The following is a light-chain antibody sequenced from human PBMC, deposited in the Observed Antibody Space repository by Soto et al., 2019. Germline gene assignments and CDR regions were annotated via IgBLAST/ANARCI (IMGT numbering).Light chain of an antibody. V-gene: IGLV1-40*01. J-gene: IGLJ1*01. CDR1: SSNIGGAYD. CDR3: QTYDSSLNGYV. Sequence: QSVLTQPPSVSGAPGQRVTISCTGSSSNIGGAYDVHWYQQLPGTAPKLIIYADKYRPSGVPDRVSGSKSGTSASLAITGLQAEDEADYYCQTYDSSLNGYVFGTGTQLTVL. CDR2: ADK.